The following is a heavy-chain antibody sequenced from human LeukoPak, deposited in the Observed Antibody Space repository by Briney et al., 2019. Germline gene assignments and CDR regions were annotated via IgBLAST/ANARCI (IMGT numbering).Heavy chain of an antibody. V-gene: IGHV5-51*01. CDR2: IYPGDSET. J-gene: IGHJ5*02. Sequence: GESLKISCKASGYSFATYWIGWVRQRPGEGLQWMGIIYPGDSETRYSPSFQGQVTISADKSISTAYLHWSSLKASDTAMYYCARQIKPNLNGFDPWGQGTLVTVSS. D-gene: IGHD5-24*01. CDR3: ARQIKPNLNGFDP. CDR1: GYSFATYW.